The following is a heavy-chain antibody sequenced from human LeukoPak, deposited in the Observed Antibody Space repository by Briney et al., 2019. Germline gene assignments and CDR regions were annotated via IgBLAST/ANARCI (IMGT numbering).Heavy chain of an antibody. D-gene: IGHD3-16*02. CDR1: GGSISSYY. V-gene: IGHV4-59*01. Sequence: SETLSLTCTVSGGSISSYYWSWIRQPPGKGLEWIGYIYYSGSTNYSPSLKSRVTISVDTSKNQFSLKLSSVTAADTAVYYCARLRLSAPYYYYGMDVWGQGTTVTVSS. CDR3: ARLRLSAPYYYYGMDV. CDR2: IYYSGST. J-gene: IGHJ6*02.